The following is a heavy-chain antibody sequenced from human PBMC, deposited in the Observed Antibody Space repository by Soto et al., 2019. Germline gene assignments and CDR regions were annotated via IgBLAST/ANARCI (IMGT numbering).Heavy chain of an antibody. CDR1: GGSISSYY. J-gene: IGHJ6*03. V-gene: IGHV4-59*08. Sequence: SETLSLTCTVSGGSISSYYWSWIRQPPGKGLEWIGYIYYSGSTNYNPSLKSRVTISVDTSKNQFSLKLSSLTAADTAVYYCARIREFYDFWSGYPPGDYYYYMDVWDKGTTVTVSS. D-gene: IGHD3-3*01. CDR3: ARIREFYDFWSGYPPGDYYYYMDV. CDR2: IYYSGST.